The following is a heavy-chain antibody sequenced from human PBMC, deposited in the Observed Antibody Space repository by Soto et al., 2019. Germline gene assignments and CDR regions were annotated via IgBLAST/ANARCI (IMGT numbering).Heavy chain of an antibody. D-gene: IGHD4-4*01. CDR2: SIPTFGTA. CDR1: GGTFSDYA. J-gene: IGHJ5*02. CDR3: ARGRGLGAAYRGFDP. V-gene: IGHV1-69*01. Sequence: QVQLVQSGAEVKKPGSSVKVSCKASGGTFSDYAINWVRQAPGQGLEWMGGSIPTFGTASYAQKFQGRVTITADESTNTAYMELSNLRSEDTAVYYCARGRGLGAAYRGFDPWGQATLVTVSS.